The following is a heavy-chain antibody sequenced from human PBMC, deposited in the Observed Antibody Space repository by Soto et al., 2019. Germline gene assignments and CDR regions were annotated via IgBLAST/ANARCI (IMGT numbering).Heavy chain of an antibody. CDR3: AVGVRSLAVAGCQLSY. CDR1: GGTFSSYA. J-gene: IGHJ4*02. Sequence: AVKVSCKASGGTFSSYAISWVRQAPGQGLEWMGGIIPIFGTANYAQKFQGQVTISVDKSISTAYLQWSSLRASDTAIYYCAVGVRSLAVAGCQLSYWGQGTPVTVSS. D-gene: IGHD6-19*01. V-gene: IGHV1-69*06. CDR2: IIPIFGTA.